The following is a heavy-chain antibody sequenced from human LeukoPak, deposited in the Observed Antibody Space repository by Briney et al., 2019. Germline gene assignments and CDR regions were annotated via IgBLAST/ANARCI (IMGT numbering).Heavy chain of an antibody. Sequence: GGPLRLTCGACGFAYSSYAMIQTREAPRKGPEGVSAISGSGGGTYYADSGQGRFTISRDNSKNTPYLQLNSQRAEDTGVYYCAKDSRRVATITHFDYWGQGTLVTVSS. D-gene: IGHD5-12*01. CDR3: AKDSRRVATITHFDY. J-gene: IGHJ4*02. V-gene: IGHV3-23*01. CDR1: GFAYSSYA. CDR2: ISGSGGGT.